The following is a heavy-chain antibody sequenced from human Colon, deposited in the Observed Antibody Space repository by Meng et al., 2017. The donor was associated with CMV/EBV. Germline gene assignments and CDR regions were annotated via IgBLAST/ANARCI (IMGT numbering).Heavy chain of an antibody. CDR2: LSSSSSFI. D-gene: IGHD2-2*01. CDR1: GFTFDTYS. V-gene: IGHV3-21*01. J-gene: IGHJ4*02. CDR3: ARVERYCRGTTGYGPYYFDS. Sequence: GESLKISCAASGFTFDTYSMNWVRQAPGKGLEWVSSLSSSSSFIYYADSVKGRFTISRDNAKNSLYLQMNSLRAEDTAVYYCARVERYCRGTTGYGPYYFDSWGQGTLVTVSS.